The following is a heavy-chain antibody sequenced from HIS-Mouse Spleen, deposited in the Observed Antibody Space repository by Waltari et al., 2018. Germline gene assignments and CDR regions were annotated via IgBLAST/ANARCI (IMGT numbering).Heavy chain of an antibody. CDR2: IYYSGST. CDR3: ARETIWSGYNWFDP. V-gene: IGHV4-39*07. D-gene: IGHD3-3*01. Sequence: QLQLQESGPGLVKPSETLSLTCTVPGGSISRSRYYWGWLRQPPGKGLEWIGSIYYSGSTYYNPSLKSRVTISVDTSKNQFSLKLSSVTAADTAVYYCARETIWSGYNWFDPWGQGTLVTVSS. J-gene: IGHJ5*02. CDR1: GGSISRSRYY.